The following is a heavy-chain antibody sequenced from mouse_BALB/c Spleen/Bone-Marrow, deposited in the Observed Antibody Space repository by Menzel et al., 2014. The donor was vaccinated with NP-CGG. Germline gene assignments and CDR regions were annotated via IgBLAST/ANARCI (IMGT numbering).Heavy chain of an antibody. CDR3: ARAHGYYPDGYFDV. J-gene: IGHJ1*01. V-gene: IGHV1-69*02. CDR1: GYTFTSYC. CDR2: IDPSDSDT. D-gene: IGHD2-3*01. Sequence: QVQLQQPGAELVKPGAPVKLSCKASGYTFTSYCMNWVQQRPGRGLEWIGRIDPSDSDTYYTQKFKDKATLTVDKSSSTAFIQLSSMTSEDAAVYYCARAHGYYPDGYFDVWGAGTTVTVSS.